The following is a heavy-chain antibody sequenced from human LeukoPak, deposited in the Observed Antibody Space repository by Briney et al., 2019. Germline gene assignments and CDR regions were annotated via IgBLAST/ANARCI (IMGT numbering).Heavy chain of an antibody. J-gene: IGHJ4*02. V-gene: IGHV4-59*08. Sequence: PSETLSLTCTVSGGSISSYYWSWIRQPPGKGLEWIGYIYYSGSTNYNPSLKSRVTISVDTSKNQFSLKLSSVTAADTAVYYCARQHVSGYDPDDYWGQGTLVTVSS. CDR2: IYYSGST. CDR1: GGSISSYY. CDR3: ARQHVSGYDPDDY. D-gene: IGHD5-12*01.